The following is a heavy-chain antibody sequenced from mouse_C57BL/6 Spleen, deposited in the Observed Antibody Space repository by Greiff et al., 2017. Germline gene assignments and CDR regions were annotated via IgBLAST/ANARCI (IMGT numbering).Heavy chain of an antibody. CDR2: IYPGDGDT. CDR1: GYAFSSSW. Sequence: VQLQQSGPELVKPGASVKIYCKASGYAFSSSWMNWVKQRPGKGLEWIGRIYPGDGDTNYNGKFKGKATLTADKSSSTAYMQLSSLTSEDSAVYFCAIGYDPFDYGGQGTTLTVSS. V-gene: IGHV1-82*01. CDR3: AIGYDPFDY. D-gene: IGHD2-2*01. J-gene: IGHJ2*01.